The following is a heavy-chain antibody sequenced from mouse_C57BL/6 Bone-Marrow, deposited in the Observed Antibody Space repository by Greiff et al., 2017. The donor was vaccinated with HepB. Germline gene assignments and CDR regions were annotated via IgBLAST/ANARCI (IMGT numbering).Heavy chain of an antibody. CDR3: ARRITTLYYYAMDY. Sequence: EVKLVESGGGLVQPGGSLKLSCAASGFTFSDYYMYWVRQTPEKRLEWVAYISNGGGSTYYPDTVKGRFTISRDNAKNTLYLQMSRLKSEDTAMYYCARRITTLYYYAMDYWGKGTSVTVSS. CDR1: GFTFSDYY. D-gene: IGHD1-1*01. CDR2: ISNGGGST. J-gene: IGHJ4*01. V-gene: IGHV5-12*01.